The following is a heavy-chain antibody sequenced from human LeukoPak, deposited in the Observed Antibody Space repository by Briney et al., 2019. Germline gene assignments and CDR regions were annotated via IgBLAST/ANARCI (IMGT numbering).Heavy chain of an antibody. CDR1: GYTFTSYG. CDR3: ARDEGKAHIAVVTANFDY. D-gene: IGHD2-21*02. J-gene: IGHJ4*02. CDR2: ISAYNGNT. Sequence: GASVKVSCKASGYTFTSYGISWVRQAPGQGLEWMGWISAYNGNTNYAQKLQGRVTMTTDTSTSTAYMELRSLRSDDTAVYYCARDEGKAHIAVVTANFDYWGQGTLVTVSS. V-gene: IGHV1-18*01.